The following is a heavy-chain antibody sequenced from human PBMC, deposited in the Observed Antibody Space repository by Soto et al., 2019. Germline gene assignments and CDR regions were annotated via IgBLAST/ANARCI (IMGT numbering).Heavy chain of an antibody. CDR1: GFTFVTAW. V-gene: IGHV3-15*07. CDR3: AADLPGHGGGYEFDY. CDR2: IKSKNDGGTT. Sequence: GGSLRLSCAASGFTFVTAWMNWVRQAPGKGLEWVGRIKSKNDGGTTDYAAPVKGRFTVSRDDSKNTVYLQMNSLSTEDTALYYCAADLPGHGGGYEFDYWGQGTPVTVSS. D-gene: IGHD2-15*01. J-gene: IGHJ4*01.